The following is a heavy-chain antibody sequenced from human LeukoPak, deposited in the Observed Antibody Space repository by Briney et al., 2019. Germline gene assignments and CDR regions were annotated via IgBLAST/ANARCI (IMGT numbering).Heavy chain of an antibody. D-gene: IGHD7-27*01. CDR2: IYYSGST. V-gene: IGHV4-59*12. Sequence: SETLSLTCTVSGGSISSYYWSWIRQPPGKGLEWIGYIYYSGSTYYNPSLKSRVTISVDTSKNQFSLKLSSVTAADTAVYYCASRNWGSDYWGQGTLVTVSS. J-gene: IGHJ4*02. CDR3: ASRNWGSDY. CDR1: GGSISSYY.